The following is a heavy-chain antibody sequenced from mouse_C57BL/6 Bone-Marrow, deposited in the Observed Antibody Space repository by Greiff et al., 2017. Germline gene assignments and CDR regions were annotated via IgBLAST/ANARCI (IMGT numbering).Heavy chain of an antibody. CDR2: ISYSGST. CDR3: ARSPYGSSSYGYFDV. D-gene: IGHD1-1*01. Sequence: EVQLQQSGPGLAKPSQTLSLTCSVTGYSITSDYWNWIRKFPGNKLEYMGYISYSGSTYYNPSLKSRISITRDTSKNQYYLQYNSVTTEDTATYYCARSPYGSSSYGYFDVWGTGTTVTVSA. J-gene: IGHJ1*03. V-gene: IGHV3-8*01. CDR1: GYSITSDY.